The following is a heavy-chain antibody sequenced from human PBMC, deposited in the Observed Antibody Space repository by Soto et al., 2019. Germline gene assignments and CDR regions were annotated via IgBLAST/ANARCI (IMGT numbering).Heavy chain of an antibody. D-gene: IGHD4-17*01. V-gene: IGHV1-46*01. CDR2: INPSTGVT. J-gene: IGHJ4*02. Sequence: QVQLKQSGAEVEKPGASVKLSCKASGYTLPSYYIHWVRQAPGQGLDWMGMINPSTGVTTYAQECQGRLTLTKDPTTRASTNSFYMQLSGLRSDDTAVYYCVRRDFGDYDYFDYWGQGTLVTISS. CDR3: VRRDFGDYDYFDY. CDR1: GYTLPSYY.